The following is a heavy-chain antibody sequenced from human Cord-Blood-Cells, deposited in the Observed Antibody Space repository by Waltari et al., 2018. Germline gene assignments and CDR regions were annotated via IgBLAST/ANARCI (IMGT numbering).Heavy chain of an antibody. CDR2: IYHSGST. CDR3: ATARGYPFDY. J-gene: IGHJ4*02. D-gene: IGHD2-2*01. V-gene: IGHV4-38-2*01. Sequence: QVQLQESGPGLVKPSETLSLTCAVSGYSISSGYYWGWIRQPPGKGLEWIGSIYHSGSTYYNPSLTGRVTISVDTSKNQFSLKLSSVTAADTAVYYCATARGYPFDYWGQGTLVTVSS. CDR1: GYSISSGYY.